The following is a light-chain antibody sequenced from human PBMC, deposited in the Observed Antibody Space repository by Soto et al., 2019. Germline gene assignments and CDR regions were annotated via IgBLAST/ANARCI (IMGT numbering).Light chain of an antibody. CDR2: GAS. CDR1: QSVSSSY. Sequence: EIVLTQSPGTLSLSPGERATLSCRASQSVSSSYLAWYQQKPGQAPRLLIYGASSRATGIPDRFSGSGSGTDVTLTISRMGPEDVAVYYCQQYRSAPPLYAFAQGTKLEIK. CDR3: QQYRSAPPLYA. J-gene: IGKJ2*01. V-gene: IGKV3-20*01.